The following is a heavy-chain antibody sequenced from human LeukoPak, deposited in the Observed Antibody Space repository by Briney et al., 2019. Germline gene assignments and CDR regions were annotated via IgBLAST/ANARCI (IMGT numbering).Heavy chain of an antibody. Sequence: NPSETPSLTCTVSGGSINGYYWSWIRQPAGKRLEWLGRVYPSGSTNYNPSLKRRVTLSVDTSKNQFSLKVTSVTAADTAVYYCAREVPYYMDVWGKGTTVTVSS. CDR2: VYPSGST. V-gene: IGHV4-4*07. CDR1: GGSINGYY. D-gene: IGHD4/OR15-4a*01. J-gene: IGHJ6*03. CDR3: AREVPYYMDV.